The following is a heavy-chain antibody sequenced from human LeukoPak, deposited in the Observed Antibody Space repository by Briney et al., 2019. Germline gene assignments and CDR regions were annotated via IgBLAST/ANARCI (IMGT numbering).Heavy chain of an antibody. J-gene: IGHJ4*02. CDR2: INHSGGT. CDR3: ARGEITGTTD. Sequence: KPSETLSLTCAVYGGSFSGYYWSWIRQPPGKGLEWIGEINHSGGTNYNPSLKSRVTISVDTSKNQFSLKLSSVTAADTAVYYCARGEITGTTDWGQGTLVTVSS. D-gene: IGHD1-7*01. V-gene: IGHV4-34*01. CDR1: GGSFSGYY.